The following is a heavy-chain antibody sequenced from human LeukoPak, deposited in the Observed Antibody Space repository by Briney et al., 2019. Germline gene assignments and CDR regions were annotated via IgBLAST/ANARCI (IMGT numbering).Heavy chain of an antibody. D-gene: IGHD3-22*01. CDR2: ISAYNGNT. J-gene: IGHJ4*02. CDR1: GYTFTSYG. Sequence: ASVKVSCKASGYTFTSYGISWVRQAPGQGLEWMGWISAYNGNTNYAQKLQGRVTMTTDTSTSTAYVELRSLRSDDTAVYYCARGLGASPYDSSGYYLDWGQGTLVTVSS. V-gene: IGHV1-18*01. CDR3: ARGLGASPYDSSGYYLD.